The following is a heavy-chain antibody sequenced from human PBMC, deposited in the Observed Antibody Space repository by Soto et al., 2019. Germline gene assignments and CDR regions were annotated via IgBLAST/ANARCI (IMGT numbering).Heavy chain of an antibody. CDR1: GYTLTSYG. D-gene: IGHD2-2*01. CDR3: ARVPSRVDYYYYYMDV. J-gene: IGHJ6*03. Sequence: GASVKVSCKASGYTLTSYGISWVRQAPGQGLEWMGWISAYNGNTNYAQKLQGRVTMTTDTSTSTAYMELRSLRSDDTAVYYCARVPSRVDYYYYYMDVWGKGTTVTVSS. CDR2: ISAYNGNT. V-gene: IGHV1-18*01.